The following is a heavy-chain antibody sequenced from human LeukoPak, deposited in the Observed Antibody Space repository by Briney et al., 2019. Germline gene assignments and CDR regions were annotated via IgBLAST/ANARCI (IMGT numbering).Heavy chain of an antibody. D-gene: IGHD1-26*01. CDR2: ISYDGSNK. CDR3: AKGGKWDVTPFDY. V-gene: IGHV3-30-3*01. CDR1: GFTFSSYA. Sequence: GRSLRPSCAASGFTFSSYAMHWVRQAPGKGLEWVAVISYDGSNKYYADSVKGRFTISRDNSKNTLYLQVNSLRAEDTAVYYCAKGGKWDVTPFDYWGQGTLVTVSS. J-gene: IGHJ4*02.